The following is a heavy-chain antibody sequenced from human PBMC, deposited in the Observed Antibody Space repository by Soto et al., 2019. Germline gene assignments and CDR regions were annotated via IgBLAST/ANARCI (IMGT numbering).Heavy chain of an antibody. D-gene: IGHD3-22*01. J-gene: IGHJ5*02. CDR3: ARCCYYDSSGYYYPNWFDP. V-gene: IGHV4-30-2*01. CDR2: IYHSGNT. CDR1: GGSISSGGYS. Sequence: SETLSLTCAVSGGSISSGGYSWSWVRQPPGKGLEWIGYIYHSGNTYYNPSLKSRVTISVGRSKNQFSLKLSSVTAADTAVYYCARCCYYDSSGYYYPNWFDPWGQGTLVTVS.